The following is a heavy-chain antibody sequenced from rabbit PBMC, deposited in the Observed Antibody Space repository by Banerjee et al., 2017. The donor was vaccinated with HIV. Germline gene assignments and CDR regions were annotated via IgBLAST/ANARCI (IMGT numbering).Heavy chain of an antibody. V-gene: IGHV1S40*01. J-gene: IGHJ5*01. D-gene: IGHD1-1*01. Sequence: QSLEESGGDLVKPGASLTLTCTASGFSFSSSYWICWVRQAPGKGLEWIGRINAGSSGSIYYATWAKGRFTFSKTSSTTVTLQMTSLTAADTATYFCARGMDVGYDRLDLWGPGTLVTVS. CDR3: ARGMDVGYDRLDL. CDR1: GFSFSSSYW. CDR2: INAGSSGSI.